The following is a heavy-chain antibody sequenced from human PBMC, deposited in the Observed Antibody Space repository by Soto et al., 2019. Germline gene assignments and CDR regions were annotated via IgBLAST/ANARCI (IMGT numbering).Heavy chain of an antibody. V-gene: IGHV3-23*01. Sequence: EVQLLESGGGLVQPGGSLRLSCAASGFTFSSYAMSWVRQAPGKGLEWVSAISGSGGSTYYADSVKGRFTISRDNSKNTLYLQMHSLRAEDTAVYYCAKTLLWFGEVEGRVDYWGQGTLVTVSS. D-gene: IGHD3-10*01. CDR3: AKTLLWFGEVEGRVDY. CDR1: GFTFSSYA. CDR2: ISGSGGST. J-gene: IGHJ4*02.